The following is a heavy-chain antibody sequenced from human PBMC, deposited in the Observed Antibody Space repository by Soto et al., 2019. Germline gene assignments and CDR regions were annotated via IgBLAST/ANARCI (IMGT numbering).Heavy chain of an antibody. Sequence: EVQLVETGGGLIQPGGSLRLSCTASGFTVNNNYMRWVRQAPGKGLEWVSVIYRDGRSYYIDHAKGRFTISRDNSKNTVYLQMNSLRSEDTSVYYCVRGKSAASSYYFDFWGQGTLLTVSS. D-gene: IGHD6-13*01. J-gene: IGHJ4*02. CDR3: VRGKSAASSYYFDF. V-gene: IGHV3-53*02. CDR1: GFTVNNNY. CDR2: IYRDGRS.